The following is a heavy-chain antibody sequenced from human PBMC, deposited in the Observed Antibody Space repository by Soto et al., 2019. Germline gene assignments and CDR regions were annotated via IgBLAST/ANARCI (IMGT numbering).Heavy chain of an antibody. CDR1: GGSISSYY. Sequence: SETLSLTCTVSGGSISSYYWSWIRQPPGKGLEWIGYIYYSGSTNYNPSLKSRVTISVDTSKNQFSLKPSSVTAADTAVYYCARRITMVRGDYGMDVWGQGTTVTVSS. D-gene: IGHD3-10*01. J-gene: IGHJ6*01. CDR3: ARRITMVRGDYGMDV. CDR2: IYYSGST. V-gene: IGHV4-59*01.